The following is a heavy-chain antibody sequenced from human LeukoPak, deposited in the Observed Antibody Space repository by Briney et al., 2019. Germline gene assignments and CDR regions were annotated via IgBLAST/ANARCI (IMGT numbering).Heavy chain of an antibody. Sequence: SETLSLTCIVSGGSIRNYYRSWIRQPAGKGLEWIGRIHTSGSTNYSPSLKSRLTMSVDMSKNQFSLKLNSVTAADTAVYYCARDQGSGWYDYWGQGTLVTVSS. CDR2: IHTSGST. V-gene: IGHV4-4*07. CDR1: GGSIRNYY. J-gene: IGHJ4*02. D-gene: IGHD6-19*01. CDR3: ARDQGSGWYDY.